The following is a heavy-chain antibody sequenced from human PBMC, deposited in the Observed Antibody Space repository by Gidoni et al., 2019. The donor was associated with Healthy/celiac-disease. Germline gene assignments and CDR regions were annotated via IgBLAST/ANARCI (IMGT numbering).Heavy chain of an antibody. V-gene: IGHV1-2*02. CDR2: INPCSGST. CDR1: GYTFTGYY. CDR3: ARDKKVRYGDLDY. J-gene: IGHJ4*02. D-gene: IGHD4-17*01. Sequence: QVQLVQSGAEVQKPGASVKVSCKASGYTFTGYYMHWVRQAPGQGLEWMGWINPCSGSTNYAQKFQGRVTMTRDTSLSTAYMELSRLRSDDTAVYYCARDKKVRYGDLDYWGQGTPVTVSS.